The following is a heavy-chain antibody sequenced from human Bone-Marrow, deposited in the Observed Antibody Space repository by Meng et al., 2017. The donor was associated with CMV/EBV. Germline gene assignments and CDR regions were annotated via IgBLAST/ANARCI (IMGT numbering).Heavy chain of an antibody. D-gene: IGHD2-15*01. J-gene: IGHJ4*02. V-gene: IGHV3-20*04. CDR2: INWNGGST. CDR3: AGGIVVPTN. Sequence: GESLKISCAASGFTFDDYGMSWVRQAPGKGLEWVSGINWNGGSTGYADSVKGRFTISRDNTKNSLYLQMNSLRAEDTAVYYCAGGIVVPTNWGQGTLVTVSS. CDR1: GFTFDDYG.